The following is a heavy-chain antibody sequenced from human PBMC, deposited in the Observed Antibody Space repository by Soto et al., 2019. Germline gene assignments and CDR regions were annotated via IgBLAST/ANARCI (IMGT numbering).Heavy chain of an antibody. J-gene: IGHJ3*02. CDR1: AGSFSHYY. CDR2: IKHSGSS. Sequence: SETLSLTCAVYAGSFSHYYWNWIRQSPGKGLEWIGKIKHSGSSNYNPSLRSRVSISVDMSKNQFSLRLTSVTAADTAVYYCARGGSSAGQVALDIGAKGKMVPVPS. D-gene: IGHD6-19*01. V-gene: IGHV4-34*01. CDR3: ARGGSSAGQVALDI.